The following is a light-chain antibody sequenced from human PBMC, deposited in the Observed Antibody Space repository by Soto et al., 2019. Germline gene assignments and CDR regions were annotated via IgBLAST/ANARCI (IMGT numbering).Light chain of an antibody. CDR1: SGDVGASNY. Sequence: QSVLTQPRSVSGSPGQSVTISCTGTSGDVGASNYVSWYQQHPGKAPKLLIYDVSQRPSGVPDRFSGSKSGNTASLTISGLRADDEADYYCCSYTDSVTFVIFGGGTKLTVL. J-gene: IGLJ2*01. CDR2: DVS. CDR3: CSYTDSVTFVI. V-gene: IGLV2-11*01.